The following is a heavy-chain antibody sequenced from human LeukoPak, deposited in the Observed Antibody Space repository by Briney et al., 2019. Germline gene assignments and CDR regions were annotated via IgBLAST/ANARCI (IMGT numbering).Heavy chain of an antibody. J-gene: IGHJ4*02. Sequence: ASVKVSCKASAYTFTSYYIHWVRQAPGQGLEWMGVINPSSGSTTYPQKFQGRVTMTRDTSTSTVQMELSSLRSEDTAVYYCARSFTYNSHFDYWGQGTPVTVSS. V-gene: IGHV1-46*01. CDR1: AYTFTSYY. CDR2: INPSSGST. CDR3: ARSFTYNSHFDY. D-gene: IGHD1-14*01.